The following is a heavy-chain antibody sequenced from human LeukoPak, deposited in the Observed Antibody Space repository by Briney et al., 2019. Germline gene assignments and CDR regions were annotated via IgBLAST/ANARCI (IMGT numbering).Heavy chain of an antibody. Sequence: SETLSLTCTVSGGSISSGDYYWSWIRQPPGKGLEWIGYIYYSGSTYYNPSLKSRVTISVDTSKNQFSLKLSSVTAADTAVYYCARGQGERYCSSTSCLAGVDPWGQGTLVTVSS. CDR1: GGSISSGDYY. V-gene: IGHV4-30-4*08. CDR2: IYYSGST. J-gene: IGHJ5*02. D-gene: IGHD2-2*01. CDR3: ARGQGERYCSSTSCLAGVDP.